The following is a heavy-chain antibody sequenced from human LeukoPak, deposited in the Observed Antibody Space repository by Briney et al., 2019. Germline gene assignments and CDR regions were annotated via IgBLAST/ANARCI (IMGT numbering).Heavy chain of an antibody. J-gene: IGHJ5*02. CDR1: GFTFGDYA. Sequence: GGSLRLSCTASGFTFGDYAMSWVGQAPGKGLEWVGFIRSKAYGGTTEYAASVKGRFTISRDDSKSIAYLQMNSLKTEDTAVYYCTRDHYCSSTSCQNWFDPWGQGTLVTVSS. CDR3: TRDHYCSSTSCQNWFDP. V-gene: IGHV3-49*04. D-gene: IGHD2-2*01. CDR2: IRSKAYGGTT.